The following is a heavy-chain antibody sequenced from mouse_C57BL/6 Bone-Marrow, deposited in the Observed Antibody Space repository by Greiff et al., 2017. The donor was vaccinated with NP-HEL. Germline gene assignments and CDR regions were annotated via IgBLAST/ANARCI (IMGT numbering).Heavy chain of an antibody. CDR2: IYPRSGNN. J-gene: IGHJ2*01. CDR1: GYTFTSYG. CDR3: ATWGYFYY. V-gene: IGHV1-81*01. Sequence: QVQLQQSGAELARPGASVKLSCKASGYTFTSYGISWVKQRPGQGLAWIGEIYPRSGNNYYNEKFKGKVTLTADKSYSTAYMELRGLTSEDSAVYFCATWGYFYYWGQGTTLTVSS.